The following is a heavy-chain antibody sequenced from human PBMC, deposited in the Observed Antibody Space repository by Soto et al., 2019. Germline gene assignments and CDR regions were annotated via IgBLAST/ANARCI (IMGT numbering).Heavy chain of an antibody. CDR3: ARGPVLVVTTYYYYYLDV. CDR1: GYTFTSYD. J-gene: IGHJ6*03. Sequence: QVQLVQSGAEVKKPGASVKVSCKASGYTFTSYDINWVRQATGQGLEWIGWMNPNSGNTGYAQKFQGRVTMTRNTSKSTAYMELSSLRSEDTAVYYCARGPVLVVTTYYYYYLDVWGKGTAVTVSS. V-gene: IGHV1-8*01. D-gene: IGHD2-21*02. CDR2: MNPNSGNT.